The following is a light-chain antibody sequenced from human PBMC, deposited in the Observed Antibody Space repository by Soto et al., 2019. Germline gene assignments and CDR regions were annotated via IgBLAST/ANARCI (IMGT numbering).Light chain of an antibody. CDR2: DVS. J-gene: IGLJ1*01. CDR1: SRDVGGYNY. CDR3: CSYAGSYTYV. Sequence: QSVLTQPRSVSGSPGQSVTISCTGTSRDVGGYNYVSWYQQHPGKAPKLMIYDVSKRPSGVPDRFSGSKSGSTASLTISGLQAEDEADYYCCSYAGSYTYVFGTGTKVTVL. V-gene: IGLV2-11*01.